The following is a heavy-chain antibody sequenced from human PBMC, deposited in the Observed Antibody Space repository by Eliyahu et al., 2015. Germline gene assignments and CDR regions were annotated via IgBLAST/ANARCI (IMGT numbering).Heavy chain of an antibody. J-gene: IGHJ4*02. D-gene: IGHD2-15*01. CDR2: IFSNDEK. CDR1: GFSXXXAXXG. Sequence: QVTLKESGPVLVKPTETLTLTCTVSGFSXXXAXXGXSXIRXPPGKALEWLAHIFSNDEKSYSTSLKSRLTIXKDTSKSQVVLTMTNMDPVDTATYYCARIRDPGLGYCSGGSCYSGVYFDYWGQGTLVTVSS. V-gene: IGHV2-26*01. CDR3: ARIRDPGLGYCSGGSCYSGVYFDY.